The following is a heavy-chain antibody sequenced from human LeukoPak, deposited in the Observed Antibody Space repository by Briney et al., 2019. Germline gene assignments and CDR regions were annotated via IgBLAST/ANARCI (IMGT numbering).Heavy chain of an antibody. CDR1: GYKFTNYW. CDR2: IYPGDSET. Sequence: PGESLKTSCKASGYKFTNYWIGWVRQMPGKGLEWMTIIYPGDSETRYSPSFQGQVTISADKSIGTMYLQWSSLKASDTAMYYCARALRTGQGDYVPVLRGQGTLVIVSS. D-gene: IGHD4-17*01. J-gene: IGHJ4*02. CDR3: ARALRTGQGDYVPVL. V-gene: IGHV5-51*01.